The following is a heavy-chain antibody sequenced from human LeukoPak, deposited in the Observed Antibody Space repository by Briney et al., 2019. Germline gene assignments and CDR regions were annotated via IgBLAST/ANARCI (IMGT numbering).Heavy chain of an antibody. Sequence: SETLSLTCAVSGGSLSSVGYSWSWIRQPPGKGLEWIGYIYHSGSTYYNPSLKSRVTISVDRSKNQFSLKLSSVTAADTAVYYCASGQAYYYGSGSYSNWFDPWGQGTLVTVSS. CDR1: GGSLSSVGYS. V-gene: IGHV4-30-2*01. CDR3: ASGQAYYYGSGSYSNWFDP. D-gene: IGHD3-10*01. J-gene: IGHJ5*02. CDR2: IYHSGST.